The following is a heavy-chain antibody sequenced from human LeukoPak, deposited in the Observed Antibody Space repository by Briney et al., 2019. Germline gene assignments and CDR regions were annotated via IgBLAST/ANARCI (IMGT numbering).Heavy chain of an antibody. CDR3: AELGITMIGGV. V-gene: IGHV3-7*01. CDR1: GFTFRNFW. D-gene: IGHD3-10*02. CDR2: INQDQSAK. Sequence: GGSLRLSCAASGFTFRNFWMSWVRQAPGKGVGWGASINQDQSAKFYVDSVRGRFTISRDNAQTSLFLQMNSLRAEDTAVYYCAELGITMIGGVWGKGTTVTISS. J-gene: IGHJ6*04.